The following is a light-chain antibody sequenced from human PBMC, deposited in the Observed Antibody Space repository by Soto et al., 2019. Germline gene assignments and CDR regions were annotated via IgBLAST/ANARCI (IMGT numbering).Light chain of an antibody. CDR3: QQYNTWRSIS. J-gene: IGKJ5*01. CDR1: QSVTRN. CDR2: DTS. V-gene: IGKV3-15*01. Sequence: EIVLTQSPGTLSLSPGERATLSCRPSQSVTRNSVAWYQQKPGQAPRLLIYDTSTRAAGIPARFTGSGSGTDFTLTISSLQSEDFAVYYCQQYNTWRSISFGQGTRLEIK.